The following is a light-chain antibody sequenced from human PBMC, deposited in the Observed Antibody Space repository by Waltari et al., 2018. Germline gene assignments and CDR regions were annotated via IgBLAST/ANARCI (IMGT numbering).Light chain of an antibody. CDR3: QQVNGYPLT. CDR1: KGITTY. J-gene: IGKJ4*01. V-gene: IGKV1-9*01. CDR2: AAS. Sequence: DIQLTQSPSFLSASVGDRVTLTCRASKGITTYLVWYQQKPGKAPKVLIYAASTLQSGVPSRCSGSGSGTEFTLTITSLQPEDFATYYCQQVNGYPLTFGGGTKVEIK.